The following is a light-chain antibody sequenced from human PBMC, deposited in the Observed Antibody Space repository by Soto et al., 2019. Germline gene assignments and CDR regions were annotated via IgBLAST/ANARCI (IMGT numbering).Light chain of an antibody. CDR2: GAS. CDR1: QSVSSNY. J-gene: IGKJ1*01. CDR3: HFYGRAPTWT. Sequence: ERVLTQSPGTLSLSPGERATLSCRASQSVSSNYLAWYQQKPGQAPRLLIYGASSRATGIPDRFSGSGSGTDFTLTISRLEPEDPAVYYCHFYGRAPTWTFGHRTKV. V-gene: IGKV3-20*01.